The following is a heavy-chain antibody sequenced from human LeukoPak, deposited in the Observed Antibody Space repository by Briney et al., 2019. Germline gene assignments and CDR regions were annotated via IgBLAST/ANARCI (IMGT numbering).Heavy chain of an antibody. V-gene: IGHV4-30-4*08. D-gene: IGHD5-18*01. CDR2: IYYSGST. CDR1: GGSISSGDYY. J-gene: IGHJ4*02. CDR3: ERSDTAMDWENFDY. Sequence: SQTLSLTCTVSGGSISSGDYYWSWIRQPPGKGLEWIGYIYYSGSTYYNPSLKSRVTMSVDTSKDQFSLKLSSVTAADTAVYYCERSDTAMDWENFDYWGQGTLVTVSS.